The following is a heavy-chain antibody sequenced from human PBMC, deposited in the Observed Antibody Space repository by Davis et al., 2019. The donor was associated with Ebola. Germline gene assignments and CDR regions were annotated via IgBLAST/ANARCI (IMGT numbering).Heavy chain of an antibody. CDR3: ATLDYYDRPNT. J-gene: IGHJ5*02. D-gene: IGHD3-22*01. CDR2: IYHSGST. Sequence: SETLSLTCTVSGGSFYYWGLLRQPPGKGLEWIGSIYHSGSTYYNPSLESRVAISVDTSKNQFSLRLSSVSAADTAVYYCATLDYYDRPNTWGQGTLVTVSS. V-gene: IGHV4-39*01. CDR1: GGSFYY.